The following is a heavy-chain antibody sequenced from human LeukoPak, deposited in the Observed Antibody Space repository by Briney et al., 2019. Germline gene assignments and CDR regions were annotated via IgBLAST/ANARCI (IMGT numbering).Heavy chain of an antibody. CDR1: GDSISSSNW. Sequence: SETLSLTCTVSGDSISSSNWWSWVRQPPGKGLEWIGSIYYSGSTYYNPSLKSRVTISVDTSKNQFSLKLSSVTPEDTAVYYCAREGSDGYLFDYWGQGGLVIVSS. J-gene: IGHJ4*02. CDR2: IYYSGST. V-gene: IGHV4-4*02. D-gene: IGHD3-22*01. CDR3: AREGSDGYLFDY.